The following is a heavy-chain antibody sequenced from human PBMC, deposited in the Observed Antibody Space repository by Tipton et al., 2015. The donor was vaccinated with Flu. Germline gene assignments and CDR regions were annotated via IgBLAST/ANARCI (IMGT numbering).Heavy chain of an antibody. J-gene: IGHJ4*02. D-gene: IGHD2-2*01. CDR3: ARANRGAIVVVPAAIDY. V-gene: IGHV1-58*01. CDR1: GFTFTSSA. CDR2: IVVGSGNT. Sequence: QSGAEVKKPGTSVKVSCKASGFTFTSSAVQWVRQARGQRLEWIGWIVVGSGNTNYAQKFQERVTITRDMSTSTAYMELSSLRSEDTAVYYCARANRGAIVVVPAAIDYWGQGTLVTVSS.